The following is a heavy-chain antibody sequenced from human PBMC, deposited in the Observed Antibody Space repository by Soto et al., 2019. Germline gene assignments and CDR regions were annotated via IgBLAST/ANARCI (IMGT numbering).Heavy chain of an antibody. CDR1: GFTLSSCV. CDR2: IDVGGGGT. J-gene: IGHJ4*02. Sequence: GGSLRLSCAASGFTLSSCVMTWVRQAPGKGLEWVSGIDVGGGGTYYADSVKGRFTISRDNSKNTLYLQMNSLGADDTAVYYCAKGPEQLVHGVFDYWGQGVLVTVS. CDR3: AKGPEQLVHGVFDY. V-gene: IGHV3-23*01. D-gene: IGHD6-6*01.